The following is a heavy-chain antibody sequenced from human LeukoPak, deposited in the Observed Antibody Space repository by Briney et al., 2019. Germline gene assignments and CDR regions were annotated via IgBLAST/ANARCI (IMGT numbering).Heavy chain of an antibody. CDR3: ASTPRDDSGGYYLDYFDY. D-gene: IGHD3-22*01. J-gene: IGHJ4*02. CDR1: GGSISSGNYY. V-gene: IGHV4-30-2*01. CDR2: ISHGGST. Sequence: SETLSLTCTVSGGSISSGNYYWSWIRQPPGKGLEWIGYISHGGSTYYNPFLKSRVTISVDRSKNQFSLRLSSVTAADTAVYYCASTPRDDSGGYYLDYFDYWGQGTLVTVSS.